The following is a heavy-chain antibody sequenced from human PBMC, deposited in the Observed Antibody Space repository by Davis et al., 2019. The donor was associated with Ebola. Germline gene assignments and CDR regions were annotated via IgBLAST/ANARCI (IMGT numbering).Heavy chain of an antibody. CDR1: GGSISSGDYY. CDR3: ASGSNYQYYYYGMDV. J-gene: IGHJ6*02. Sequence: GSLRLSCTVSGGSISSGDYYWSWIRQPPGKGLEWIGYIYYSGSTNYNPSLKSRVTISVDTSKNQFSLKLSSVTAADTAVYYCASGSNYQYYYYGMDVWGQGTTVTVSS. V-gene: IGHV4-61*08. D-gene: IGHD4-11*01. CDR2: IYYSGST.